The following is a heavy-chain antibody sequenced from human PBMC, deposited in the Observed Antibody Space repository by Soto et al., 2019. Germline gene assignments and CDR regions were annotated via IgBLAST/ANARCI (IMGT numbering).Heavy chain of an antibody. Sequence: GASVKVSFKASGGPFSSYAISLVRQAPGQGLEWMGGIIPIFGTANYAQKFQGRVTITADKSTSTAYMELSSLRSEDTAVYYCAREVGATAYFDYWGQGTMVTVSS. V-gene: IGHV1-69*06. CDR1: GGPFSSYA. J-gene: IGHJ4*02. CDR3: AREVGATAYFDY. CDR2: IIPIFGTA. D-gene: IGHD1-26*01.